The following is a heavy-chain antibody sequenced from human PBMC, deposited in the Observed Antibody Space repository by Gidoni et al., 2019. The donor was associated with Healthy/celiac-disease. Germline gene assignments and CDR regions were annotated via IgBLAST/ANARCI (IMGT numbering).Heavy chain of an antibody. CDR1: GYTFTSYY. V-gene: IGHV1-46*01. Sequence: QVQLVQSGAEVKKPGASVKVSCKASGYTFTSYYMHWVRQAPGQGLEWMGIINPSGGSTSYAQKCQGRVTMTRDTSTSTVYMELSSLRSEDTAVYYCARTPGIAAAGTLGWFDPWGQGTLVTVSS. CDR3: ARTPGIAAAGTLGWFDP. CDR2: INPSGGST. D-gene: IGHD6-13*01. J-gene: IGHJ5*02.